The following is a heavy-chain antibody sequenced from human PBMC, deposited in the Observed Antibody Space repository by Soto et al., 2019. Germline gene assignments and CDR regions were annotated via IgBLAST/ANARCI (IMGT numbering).Heavy chain of an antibody. D-gene: IGHD5-12*01. CDR1: GGTFSSYT. V-gene: IGHV1-69*02. J-gene: IGHJ4*02. CDR3: ARSGLREEACDY. CDR2: IIPILGIA. Sequence: QVQLVQSGAEVKKPGSSVKVSCKASGGTFSSYTISWVRQAPGQGLEWMGRIIPILGIANYAQKFQGRVTITADKSTSTAYMELSSMRSEDTAVYYCARSGLREEACDYWGQGTMVTVSS.